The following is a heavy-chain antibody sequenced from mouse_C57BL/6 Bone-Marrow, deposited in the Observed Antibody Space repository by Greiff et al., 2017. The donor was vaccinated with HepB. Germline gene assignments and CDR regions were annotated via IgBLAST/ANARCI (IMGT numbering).Heavy chain of an antibody. J-gene: IGHJ2*01. D-gene: IGHD2-4*01. CDR3: ARSGLYDYARLYYFDY. V-gene: IGHV1-75*01. CDR1: GYTFTDYY. CDR2: IFPGSGST. Sequence: QVQLQQSGPELVKPWASVKISCKASGYTFTDYYINWVKQRPGQGLEWIGWIFPGSGSTYYNEKFKGKATLTVDKSSSTAYMLLSSLTSEDSAVYFCARSGLYDYARLYYFDYWGQGTTLTVSS.